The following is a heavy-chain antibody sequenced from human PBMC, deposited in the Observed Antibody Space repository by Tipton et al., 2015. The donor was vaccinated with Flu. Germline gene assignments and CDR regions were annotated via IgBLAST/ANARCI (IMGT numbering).Heavy chain of an antibody. Sequence: GLVKPSETLSLTCTVSGGSISTSYWSWIRQPAGKGLEWIGRISTSGSTNYNASLESRVTLSRDTSKNHISLRLTPATAADTALYYCARDLRGYSGYTGGDAFDMWGRGIMVFVSS. CDR3: ARDLRGYSGYTGGDAFDM. CDR1: GGSISTSY. V-gene: IGHV4-4*07. CDR2: ISTSGST. J-gene: IGHJ3*02. D-gene: IGHD5-12*01.